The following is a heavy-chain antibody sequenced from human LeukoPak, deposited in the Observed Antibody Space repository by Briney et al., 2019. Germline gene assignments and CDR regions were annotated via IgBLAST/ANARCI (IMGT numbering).Heavy chain of an antibody. CDR2: IYYSGST. D-gene: IGHD1-14*01. Sequence: SETLSLTCTVSGGSISSSSYYWGWIRQPPGKGLEWIGSIYYSGSTYYNPSLKSRVTISVDTSKNQFSLKLSSVTAADTAVYYCARGPFYHSYFDYWGQGTLVTVSS. CDR3: ARGPFYHSYFDY. CDR1: GGSISSSSYY. J-gene: IGHJ4*02. V-gene: IGHV4-39*07.